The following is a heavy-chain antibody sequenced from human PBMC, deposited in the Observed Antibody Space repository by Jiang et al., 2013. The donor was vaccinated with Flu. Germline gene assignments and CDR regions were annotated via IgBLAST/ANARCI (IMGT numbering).Heavy chain of an antibody. Sequence: KPSETLSLTCTVSGGSISSSSYYWGWIRQPPGKGLEWIGSIYYSGSTYYNPSLKSRVTISVDTSKNQFSLKLSSVTATDTAVYYCARLITSKDYELFADYWGQGTLVTVSS. J-gene: IGHJ4*02. V-gene: IGHV4-39*01. CDR2: IYYSGST. CDR1: GGSISSSSYY. CDR3: ARLITSKDYELFADY. D-gene: IGHD3-16*01.